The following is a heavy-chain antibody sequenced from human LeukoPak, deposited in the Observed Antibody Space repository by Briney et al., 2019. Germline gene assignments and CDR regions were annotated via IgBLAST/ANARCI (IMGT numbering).Heavy chain of an antibody. V-gene: IGHV1-18*01. CDR1: GYTFTSYG. CDR3: ARDAFGVTTVTADY. J-gene: IGHJ4*02. D-gene: IGHD4-17*01. Sequence: GASVKVSCKAPGYTFTSYGISWVRQAPGQGLEWMGWISAYNGNTNYAQKLQGRVTRTTDTSTSTAYMELRSLRSDDTAVYCCARDAFGVTTVTADYWGQGTLVTVSS. CDR2: ISAYNGNT.